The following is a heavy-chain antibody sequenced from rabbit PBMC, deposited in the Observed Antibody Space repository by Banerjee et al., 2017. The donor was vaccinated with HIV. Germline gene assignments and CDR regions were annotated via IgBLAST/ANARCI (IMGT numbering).Heavy chain of an antibody. V-gene: IGHV1S28*01. CDR3: AREISSYLDYFNL. D-gene: IGHD8-1*01. Sequence: QSLEESGGGLVTPGGTLTLTCTASGFTISSYHMGWVRQAPGKGLEWIGIIDGGKGTTDYASWVNGRFTVTSDNAQNTVDLQMSGLTAADTATYFCAREISSYLDYFNLWGQGTLVTVS. CDR2: IDGGKGTT. CDR1: GFTISSYH. J-gene: IGHJ4*01.